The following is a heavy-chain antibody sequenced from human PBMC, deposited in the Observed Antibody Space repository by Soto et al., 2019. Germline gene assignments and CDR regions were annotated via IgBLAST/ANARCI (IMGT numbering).Heavy chain of an antibody. D-gene: IGHD3-9*01. CDR2: IYYSEST. J-gene: IGHJ4*02. CDR3: ARVADYDILTGSQPYYFDY. V-gene: IGHV4-59*01. Sequence: SETLSLTCTVSGGSISSYYWSWIRQPPGKGLERIGNIYYSESTNDNPSLKSRVTISLDTSKNQFSLKLSSVTAADTAVYYCARVADYDILTGSQPYYFDYWGQGTLVTVSS. CDR1: GGSISSYY.